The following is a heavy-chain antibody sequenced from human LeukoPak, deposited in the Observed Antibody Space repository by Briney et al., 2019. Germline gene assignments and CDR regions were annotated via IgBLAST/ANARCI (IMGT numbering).Heavy chain of an antibody. J-gene: IGHJ4*02. CDR1: GGSFSGYY. V-gene: IGHV4-34*01. CDR2: INHSGST. CDR3: ASFYDSSGYYHPPLGGIDY. D-gene: IGHD3-22*01. Sequence: SETLSLTCAVYGGSFSGYYWSWIRQPPGKGLEWIGEINHSGSTNYNPSLKSRVTISVDTSKNQFSLKLSSVTAADTAVYYCASFYDSSGYYHPPLGGIDYWGQGTLVTVSS.